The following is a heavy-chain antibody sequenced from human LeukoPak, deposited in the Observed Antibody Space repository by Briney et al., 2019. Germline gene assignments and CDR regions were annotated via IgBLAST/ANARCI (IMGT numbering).Heavy chain of an antibody. J-gene: IGHJ4*02. D-gene: IGHD1-26*01. CDR2: IYYSGST. V-gene: IGHV4-39*01. CDR3: ARSPPQWELPNYFDY. CDR1: GGSISSSSYY. Sequence: SETLSLTCTVSGGSISSSSYYWGWIRQPPGKGLEWIGSIYYSGSTLYNPSLTSRVTISVDTSKNLFSLRLNSVTAADTAVYYCARSPPQWELPNYFDYWGQGTLVTVSS.